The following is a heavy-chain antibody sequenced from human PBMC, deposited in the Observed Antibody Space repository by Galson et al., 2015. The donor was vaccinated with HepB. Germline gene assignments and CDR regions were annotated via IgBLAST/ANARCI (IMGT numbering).Heavy chain of an antibody. CDR3: ARHLLSLRFLEWSSPPRYGMDV. D-gene: IGHD3-3*01. Sequence: QSGAEVKKPGESLKISCRGYGYSFTSYWIGWVRKMPGKGLEWMGIIYPSDSYTNYSPSFQGHVTISADKSISTAYLQWSSLKASDTAMYYCARHLLSLRFLEWSSPPRYGMDVWGQGTTVTVSS. CDR1: GYSFTSYW. J-gene: IGHJ6*02. CDR2: IYPSDSYT. V-gene: IGHV5-51*01.